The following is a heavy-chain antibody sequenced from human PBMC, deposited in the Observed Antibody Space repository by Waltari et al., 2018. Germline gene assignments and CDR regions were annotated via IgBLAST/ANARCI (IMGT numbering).Heavy chain of an antibody. J-gene: IGHJ2*01. CDR1: GYTFTNYG. Sequence: QVQLVQSGAEVKKPGASVKVSCKASGYTFTNYGISWVRQAPGQGLEWMGWISPYKEKTNEAQRLQGRVTMTTDSSSSTAYMELRSLRSDDTAVYYCARLYCSSTTCSYWYFDLWGRGTLVTVSS. CDR2: ISPYKEKT. V-gene: IGHV1-18*01. D-gene: IGHD2-2*01. CDR3: ARLYCSSTTCSYWYFDL.